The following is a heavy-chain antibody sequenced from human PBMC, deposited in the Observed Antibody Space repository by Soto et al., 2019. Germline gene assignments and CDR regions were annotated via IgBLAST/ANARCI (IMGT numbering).Heavy chain of an antibody. D-gene: IGHD2-21*02. CDR1: GGTVASSHW. CDR3: AREIVTAGGNNYFDP. J-gene: IGHJ5*02. Sequence: SETLSLTCGVSGGTVASSHWWSWVRQSPGRGLEWIGNVYHTGDTNFNPSLQSRVTFSVDKSDNQFSLRLTSVTAADTAVYFCAREIVTAGGNNYFDPWGPGTLVTVSS. V-gene: IGHV4-4*02. CDR2: VYHTGDT.